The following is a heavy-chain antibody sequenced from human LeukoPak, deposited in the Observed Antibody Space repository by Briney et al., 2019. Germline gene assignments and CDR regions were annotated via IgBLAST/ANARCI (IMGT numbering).Heavy chain of an antibody. CDR3: ASVRVPEAVATVPMHDY. V-gene: IGHV4-34*01. CDR1: GGSFSGYY. CDR2: INHSGST. Sequence: KASETLSLTCAVYGGSFSGYYWSWIRQPPGKGLEWIGEINHSGSTNYNPSLKSRVTISVDTSKNQFSLKLSSVTAADTAVYYCASVRVPEAVATVPMHDYWGQGTLVTVSS. D-gene: IGHD6-19*01. J-gene: IGHJ4*02.